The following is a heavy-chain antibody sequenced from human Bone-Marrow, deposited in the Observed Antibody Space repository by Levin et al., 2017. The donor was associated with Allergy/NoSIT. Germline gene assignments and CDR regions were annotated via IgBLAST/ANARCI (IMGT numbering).Heavy chain of an antibody. D-gene: IGHD5-12*01. CDR1: GFTFSSYG. CDR2: IWFDGSNK. J-gene: IGHJ6*02. CDR3: AREVATGPTVHIYYGMDV. Sequence: GGSLRLSCAASGFTFSSYGMYWVRQAPGKGLEWVAVIWFDGSNKYYADSVKGRFTISRDNSKNTLFLQMSSLRAEDTAVYYCAREVATGPTVHIYYGMDVWGQGTTVTVSS. V-gene: IGHV3-33*07.